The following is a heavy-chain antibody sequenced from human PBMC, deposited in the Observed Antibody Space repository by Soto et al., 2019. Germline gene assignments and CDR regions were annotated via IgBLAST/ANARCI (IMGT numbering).Heavy chain of an antibody. CDR3: AKDPIVVVTAVFDY. J-gene: IGHJ4*02. CDR1: GFMFTKST. D-gene: IGHD2-21*02. Sequence: GGSLRLSCVASGFMFTKSTMNWVRQAPGQGLEWVSSFTSASDYIFYAASVKGRFTISRDNANNSLYLQMNSLRAEDTAVYYCAKDPIVVVTAVFDYWGQGTLVTVSS. CDR2: FTSASDYI. V-gene: IGHV3-21*04.